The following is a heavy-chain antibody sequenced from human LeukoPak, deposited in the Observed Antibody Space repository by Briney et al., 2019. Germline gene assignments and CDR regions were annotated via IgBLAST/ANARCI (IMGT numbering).Heavy chain of an antibody. V-gene: IGHV1-18*01. Sequence: SVKVSCKASGYTFTSYGISWVRQAPGQGLEWMGWISAYNGNTNYAQKLQGRVTMTTDTSTSTAYMELRSLRSDDTAVYYCARGAYYYGSGSHFFDYWGQGTLVTVSS. J-gene: IGHJ4*02. CDR2: ISAYNGNT. D-gene: IGHD3-10*01. CDR3: ARGAYYYGSGSHFFDY. CDR1: GYTFTSYG.